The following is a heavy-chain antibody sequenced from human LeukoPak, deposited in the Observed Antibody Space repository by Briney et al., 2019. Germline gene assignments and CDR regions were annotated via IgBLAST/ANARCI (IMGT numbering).Heavy chain of an antibody. Sequence: GGSLRLSCAASGFTLDDYAMRWVRQAPGKGLEWVSLISGDGGSTYYADSAKGRFTISRDNSKNSLYLQMNSLRTEDTALYCCAKDREEYYFDYWGQGTLVTVSS. CDR2: ISGDGGST. CDR1: GFTLDDYA. J-gene: IGHJ4*02. CDR3: AKDREEYYFDY. V-gene: IGHV3-43*02. D-gene: IGHD3-10*01.